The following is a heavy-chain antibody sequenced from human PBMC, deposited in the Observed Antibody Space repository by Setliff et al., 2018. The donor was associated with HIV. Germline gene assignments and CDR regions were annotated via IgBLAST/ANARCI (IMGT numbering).Heavy chain of an antibody. Sequence: ASVKVSCKTSGYDFTGYQIHWVRQAPGQGLEWLGWINPHTGATNYAQNFQGRVIMTREKSISTAYSDLSGLRSDDTAVYYCSKSMKFYYYGLDVWG. CDR1: GYDFTGYQ. CDR2: INPHTGAT. D-gene: IGHD2-8*01. CDR3: SKSMKFYYYGLDV. J-gene: IGHJ6*01. V-gene: IGHV1-2*02.